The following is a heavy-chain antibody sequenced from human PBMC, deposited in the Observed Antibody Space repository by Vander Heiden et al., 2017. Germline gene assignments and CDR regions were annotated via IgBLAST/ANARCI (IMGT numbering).Heavy chain of an antibody. Sequence: EVPLLASGGGLLQPGGSLTLSCAASGFHFSTRAMTWVRQAAGKGLEWVSGISGSGGSTYYADSIKGRFTISRDNSKNTLYMQMNSLRGDDTAVYYCTKDLYYFGSGTSGHWGQGTLVTVSS. D-gene: IGHD3-10*01. J-gene: IGHJ4*02. V-gene: IGHV3-23*01. CDR2: ISGSGGST. CDR3: TKDLYYFGSGTSGH. CDR1: GFHFSTRA.